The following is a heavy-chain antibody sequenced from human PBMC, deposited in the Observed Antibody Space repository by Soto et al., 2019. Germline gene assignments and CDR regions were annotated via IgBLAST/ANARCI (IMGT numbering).Heavy chain of an antibody. V-gene: IGHV3-30*02. D-gene: IGHD3-22*01. CDR3: AIINAPNYDTNTNDMDV. Sequence: GGSLRLSCAASGIIFNGFGMHWVRQAPGKGLEWVAVIRYDGSNIYYADSVKGRFTISRDNSKNTLYLQMNSLRAEDTAVYYCAIINAPNYDTNTNDMDVCAQRTTVPVS. J-gene: IGHJ6*02. CDR2: IRYDGSNI. CDR1: GIIFNGFG.